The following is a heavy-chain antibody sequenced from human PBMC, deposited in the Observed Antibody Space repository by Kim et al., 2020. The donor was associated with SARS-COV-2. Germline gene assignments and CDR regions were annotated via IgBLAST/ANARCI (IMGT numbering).Heavy chain of an antibody. Sequence: FQGRVTITADETTSTADMELSSLRSEDTAVYYCAREPLKGGGATYYFDYWGQGTLVTVSS. J-gene: IGHJ4*02. CDR3: AREPLKGGGATYYFDY. V-gene: IGHV1-69*01. D-gene: IGHD1-26*01.